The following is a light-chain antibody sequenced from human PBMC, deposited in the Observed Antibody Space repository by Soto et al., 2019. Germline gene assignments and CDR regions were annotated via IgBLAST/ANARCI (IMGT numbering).Light chain of an antibody. V-gene: IGKV1-39*01. CDR1: QSISTY. CDR2: AAS. CDR3: QQSYSTPPT. Sequence: DIQMTQSPSSLSASDGDRVTSTCRASQSISTYLNWYEQTPGKAPKLLIYAASSLQSGVPSRFSGSGSGTDFTLTISSLHPEDSATYYCQQSYSTPPTFGQGTKVEI. J-gene: IGKJ1*01.